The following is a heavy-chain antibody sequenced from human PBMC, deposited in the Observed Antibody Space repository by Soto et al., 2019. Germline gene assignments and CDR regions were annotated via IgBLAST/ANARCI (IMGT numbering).Heavy chain of an antibody. V-gene: IGHV3-30*18. CDR2: ISYDGSNK. CDR3: AKDYYYGSGSYYKRRSDVFDI. J-gene: IGHJ3*02. CDR1: GLTFSSYG. Sequence: PGGSLRLSCAASGLTFSSYGVHWVRQAPGTGLEWVAVISYDGSNKYYADSVKGRFTISRDNSKNTLYLQMNSLRAEDTAVYYCAKDYYYGSGSYYKRRSDVFDIWGQVPMVTFS. D-gene: IGHD3-10*01.